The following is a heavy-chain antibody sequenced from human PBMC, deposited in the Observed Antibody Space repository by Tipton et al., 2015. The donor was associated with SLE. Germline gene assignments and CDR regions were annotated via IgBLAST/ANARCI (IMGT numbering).Heavy chain of an antibody. CDR1: GGSISGYY. D-gene: IGHD1-26*01. Sequence: TLSLTCTVSGGSISGYYWSWVRQPPGKGLEWIGYISFSGLTNYNPSVRSRVSTSMDTSKNQFSLQMSSVTAADTALYYCARSWSGRREFDYWGPGTLVTVSS. J-gene: IGHJ4*02. V-gene: IGHV4-59*08. CDR2: ISFSGLT. CDR3: ARSWSGRREFDY.